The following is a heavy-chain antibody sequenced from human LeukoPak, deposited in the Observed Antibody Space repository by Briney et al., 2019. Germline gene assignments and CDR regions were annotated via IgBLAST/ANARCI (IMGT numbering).Heavy chain of an antibody. CDR3: ARAPLVPYGSGTMHGLDI. V-gene: IGHV3-30-3*01. Sequence: PGRSLRLSCTASGFTFSSYAMHWVRQAPGKGLEWVAVISYDGNNKYYADSVKGRFTISRDNSKNTLYLQMNSLRAEDTAVYYCARAPLVPYGSGTMHGLDIWGQGTMVTVSS. CDR1: GFTFSSYA. CDR2: ISYDGNNK. D-gene: IGHD3-10*01. J-gene: IGHJ3*02.